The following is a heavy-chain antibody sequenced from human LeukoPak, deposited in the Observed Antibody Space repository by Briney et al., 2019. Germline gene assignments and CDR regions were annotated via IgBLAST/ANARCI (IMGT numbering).Heavy chain of an antibody. Sequence: SETLSLTCXVSXYSISSDYXWGRIRQPPGKGLEWIGSIYHSGSTYYNPSLKSRVTISVDTSKDQFSLKLSSVTAADTAVYFCARVGIDSGSFADFDYWGQGTLVTVSS. V-gene: IGHV4-38-2*02. CDR2: IYHSGST. J-gene: IGHJ4*02. CDR1: XYSISSDYX. CDR3: ARVGIDSGSFADFDY. D-gene: IGHD1-26*01.